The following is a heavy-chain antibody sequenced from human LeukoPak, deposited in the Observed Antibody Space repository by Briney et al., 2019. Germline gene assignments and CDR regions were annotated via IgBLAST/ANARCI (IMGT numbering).Heavy chain of an antibody. Sequence: PGGSLRLSCAASGFTFSSYAMSWVRQAPGKGLEWVSGISGSGGNTYYADSVKGRFTISRDNAKNSLYLQMNSLRAEDTAVYYCTKVNSDLNGMDVWGQGTTVTVSS. CDR2: ISGSGGNT. CDR1: GFTFSSYA. D-gene: IGHD2/OR15-2a*01. V-gene: IGHV3-23*01. J-gene: IGHJ6*02. CDR3: TKVNSDLNGMDV.